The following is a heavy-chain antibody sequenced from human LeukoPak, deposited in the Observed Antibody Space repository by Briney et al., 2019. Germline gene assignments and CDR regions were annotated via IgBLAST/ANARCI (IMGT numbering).Heavy chain of an antibody. CDR1: GFTFRSYG. V-gene: IGHV3-30*04. CDR2: ISYDGSHR. CDR3: ARAPVHYSYYYMDV. Sequence: GRSLRLSCAASGFTFRSYGMHWVRQAPGKGLEWVAVISYDGSHRYYADSVKGRFTISRDDSKNTLYLQMGSLRPEDTAVYFCARAPVHYSYYYMDVWGKGTTVTVSS. D-gene: IGHD6-6*01. J-gene: IGHJ6*03.